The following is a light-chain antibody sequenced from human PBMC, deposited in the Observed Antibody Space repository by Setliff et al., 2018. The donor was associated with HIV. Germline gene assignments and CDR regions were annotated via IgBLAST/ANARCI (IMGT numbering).Light chain of an antibody. Sequence: QSALTQPASVSGTPGQSITISCIGTNSDVGGYNYVSWYQQHPGKAPKLLIYDVSDRPSGVSRRFSGSKSGNTASLTISGLQPEDEADYYCASHRDTNTLEVFGTGTKGTVL. V-gene: IGLV2-14*03. CDR3: ASHRDTNTLEV. CDR2: DVS. CDR1: NSDVGGYNY. J-gene: IGLJ1*01.